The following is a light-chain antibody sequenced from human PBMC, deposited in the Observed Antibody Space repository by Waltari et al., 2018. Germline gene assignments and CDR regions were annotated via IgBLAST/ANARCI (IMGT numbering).Light chain of an antibody. CDR3: QQYINWPSFT. CDR1: PSVSSN. J-gene: IGKJ3*01. CDR2: DAY. V-gene: IGKV3D-15*01. Sequence: EIVMTQSPATLSVSPGERVTLSCWASPSVSSNLAWYQQKPGQGPSLLIYDAYTRSPGIPARFRGSGSGTEFTLTISSLTSEDFAIYYCQQYINWPSFTFGPGTKVDIK.